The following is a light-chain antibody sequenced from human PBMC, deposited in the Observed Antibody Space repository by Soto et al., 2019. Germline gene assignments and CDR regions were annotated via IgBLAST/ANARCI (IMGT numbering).Light chain of an antibody. J-gene: IGKJ1*01. CDR3: QQYNNWWT. CDR1: QSVSSN. Sequence: DIVMTQSPATLSVSPGERATLSCRASQSVSSNLAWYQQKPGQAPRLLIYGASTRVTGIPARFSGSGSGTEFTLTISSLQSEDFAFYYCQQYNNWWTFGQGTKVDIK. V-gene: IGKV3-15*01. CDR2: GAS.